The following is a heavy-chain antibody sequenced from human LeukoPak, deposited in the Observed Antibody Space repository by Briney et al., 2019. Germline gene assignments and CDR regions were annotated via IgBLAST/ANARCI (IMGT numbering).Heavy chain of an antibody. V-gene: IGHV3-30*04. CDR2: ISYDGSNK. D-gene: IGHD5-18*01. CDR3: ARTSVPVDTAMVGDY. CDR1: GFTFSSYA. J-gene: IGHJ4*02. Sequence: PRGSLRLSCAASGFTFSSYAMHWVRQAPGKGLEWVAVISYDGSNKYYADSVKGRFTISRDNSKNTQYLQMNSLRAEDTAVYYCARTSVPVDTAMVGDYWGQGTLVTVSS.